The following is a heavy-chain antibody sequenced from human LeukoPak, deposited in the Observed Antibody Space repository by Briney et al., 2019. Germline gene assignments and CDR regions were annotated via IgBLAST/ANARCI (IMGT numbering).Heavy chain of an antibody. CDR3: ARGGYIAAAGS. J-gene: IGHJ4*02. CDR1: GFTFSSYA. V-gene: IGHV3-23*01. D-gene: IGHD6-13*01. Sequence: GGSLRLSCAASGFTFSSYAMSWVRQAPGKGLEWVSAISGSGGSTYYADSVKGRFTISRDNSKNTLYLQMNRLRAEDPAGNYWARGGYIAAAGSWGQGTLVTVSS. CDR2: ISGSGGST.